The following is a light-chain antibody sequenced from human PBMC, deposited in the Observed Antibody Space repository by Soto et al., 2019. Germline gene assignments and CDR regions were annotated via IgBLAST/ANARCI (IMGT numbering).Light chain of an antibody. CDR3: QQCYSFPLS. CDR2: KAS. CDR1: QNIKTW. J-gene: IGKJ4*01. Sequence: DIQMTQSPSTLSASVGDRVIITCRASQNIKTWLAWYQKKPGNAPKVLIYKASRLESGVPSRFSGSGSGTEFTLTISGLQPDDSATYYFQQCYSFPLSFGGGTKVEI. V-gene: IGKV1-5*03.